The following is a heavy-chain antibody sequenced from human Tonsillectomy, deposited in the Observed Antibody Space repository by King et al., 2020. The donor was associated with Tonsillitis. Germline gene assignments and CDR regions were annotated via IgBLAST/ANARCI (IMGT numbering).Heavy chain of an antibody. Sequence: VQLVESGGGVVQPGRSLRLSCAASGFSFRNYGIHWVRQAPGKGLEWVAIIPYDGSNKYYADSVKGRFTVSRDNSKNTLYLQSNRLRGEDTAVYYCAKEIAAAGDSYYSYGMDVWGQGTAVTVSS. J-gene: IGHJ6*02. D-gene: IGHD6-13*01. CDR1: GFSFRNYG. CDR3: AKEIAAAGDSYYSYGMDV. CDR2: IPYDGSNK. V-gene: IGHV3-30*18.